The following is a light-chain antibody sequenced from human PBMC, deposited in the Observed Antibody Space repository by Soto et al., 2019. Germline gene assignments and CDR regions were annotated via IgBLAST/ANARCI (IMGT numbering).Light chain of an antibody. CDR3: LHYGGSPLT. Sequence: EIVLTHSPGTLSLSPGERATLSCRASQSVNSDYLAWFQQKPGQAPRLLIYGASTRTTGIPDRFSGSGSGTDFTLTIGRLEPGDFAVYYCLHYGGSPLTFGQGTRLEIK. J-gene: IGKJ5*01. CDR1: QSVNSDY. V-gene: IGKV3-20*01. CDR2: GAS.